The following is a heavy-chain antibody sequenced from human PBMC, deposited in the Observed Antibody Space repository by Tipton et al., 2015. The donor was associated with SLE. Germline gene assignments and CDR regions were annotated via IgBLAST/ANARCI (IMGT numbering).Heavy chain of an antibody. Sequence: TLSLTCAVSGASIGSGGYSWNWIRQPPGKGLQWIGYIFHSGITYYNPSLKSRVTISVDTSKNQFSLKLSSVTAADTAVYYCARVRYCSGGSCPGFDYWGQGTLVTVSS. CDR2: IFHSGIT. D-gene: IGHD2-15*01. V-gene: IGHV4-30-2*01. CDR1: GASIGSGGYS. CDR3: ARVRYCSGGSCPGFDY. J-gene: IGHJ4*02.